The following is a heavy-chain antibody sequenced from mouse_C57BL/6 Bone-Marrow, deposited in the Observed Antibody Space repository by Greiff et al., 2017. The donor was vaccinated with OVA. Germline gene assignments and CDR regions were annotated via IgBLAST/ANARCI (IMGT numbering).Heavy chain of an antibody. Sequence: VQVVESGPELVKPGASVKISCKASGYAFSNSWMNWVKQRPGKGLEWIGRIYPGDGDTNYNGKFKGKATLTADKSSSTAYMQLSSLTSEDSAVYFCARDSYYGSYGYWGQGTTLTVSS. D-gene: IGHD2-10*01. CDR1: GYAFSNSW. V-gene: IGHV1-82*01. CDR2: IYPGDGDT. J-gene: IGHJ2*01. CDR3: ARDSYYGSYGY.